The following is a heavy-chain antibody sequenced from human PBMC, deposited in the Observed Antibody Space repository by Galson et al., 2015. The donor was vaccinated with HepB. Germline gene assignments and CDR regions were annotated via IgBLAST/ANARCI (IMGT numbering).Heavy chain of an antibody. V-gene: IGHV3-72*01. CDR1: ELNFSDQY. J-gene: IGHJ3*01. Sequence: SLRLSCAASELNFSDQYMDWVRQAPGKGLEWVGRIGNKAKSYTTEYVASVRGRFTISRDDSQNSLYLQMNSLKTEDTAVYYCNRAFSGGRPSDVWGQGTTVTVSS. CDR3: NRAFSGGRPSDV. D-gene: IGHD3-3*02. CDR2: IGNKAKSYTT.